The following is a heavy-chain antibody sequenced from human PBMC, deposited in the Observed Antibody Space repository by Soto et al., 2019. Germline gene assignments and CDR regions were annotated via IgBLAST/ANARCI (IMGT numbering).Heavy chain of an antibody. CDR1: GYTFTSYY. CDR3: ARASIFGVVISYYGMDV. CDR2: INPSGGST. V-gene: IGHV1-46*01. Sequence: ASVKVSCKASGYTFTSYYMHWVRQAPGQGLEWMGIINPSGGSTSYAQKFQGRVTMTRDTSTSTVYMELSSLRSEDTAVYYCARASIFGVVISYYGMDVWGQGTTVTVSS. J-gene: IGHJ6*02. D-gene: IGHD3-3*02.